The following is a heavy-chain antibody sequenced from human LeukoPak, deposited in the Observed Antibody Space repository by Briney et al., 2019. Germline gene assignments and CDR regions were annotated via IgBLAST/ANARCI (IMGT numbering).Heavy chain of an antibody. CDR3: ARGSYCSTTSCYLGTWFDP. CDR2: INHSGST. J-gene: IGHJ5*02. V-gene: IGHV4-34*01. CDR1: GGSISSYY. Sequence: PSETLSLTCTVSGGSISSYYWSWIRQPPGKGLEWIGEINHSGSTNYNPSLKSRVTISVDTSKNHFSLRLSSVTAADTAVYYCARGSYCSTTSCYLGTWFDPWGQGTLVIVSS. D-gene: IGHD2-2*01.